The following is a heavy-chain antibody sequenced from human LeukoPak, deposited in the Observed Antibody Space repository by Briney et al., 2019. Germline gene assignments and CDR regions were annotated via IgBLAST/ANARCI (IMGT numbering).Heavy chain of an antibody. CDR3: AKDKGRFSGYDYYFDY. CDR1: GFTLRSYW. V-gene: IGHV3-74*01. CDR2: IDRDGSST. J-gene: IGHJ4*02. Sequence: PGGSLRLSCAASGFTLRSYWMHWVRQAPGKGLVWVSRIDRDGSSTSYADSVKGRLTISRDNSKNTLYLQMNSLRAEDTAVYYCAKDKGRFSGYDYYFDYWGQGTLVTVSS. D-gene: IGHD5-12*01.